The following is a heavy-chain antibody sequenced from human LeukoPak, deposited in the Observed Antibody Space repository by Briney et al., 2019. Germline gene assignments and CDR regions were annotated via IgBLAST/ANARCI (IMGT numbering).Heavy chain of an antibody. CDR3: ARGLSGDFWSGCGMDV. CDR1: GGSISSTSYY. D-gene: IGHD3-3*01. V-gene: IGHV4-39*07. J-gene: IGHJ6*04. CDR2: IYHSGST. Sequence: SETLSLTCTVSGGSISSTSYYWGWIRQPPGKGLEWIGTIYHSGSTNYNPSLKSRVTISVDTSKNQFSLKLSSVTAADTAVYYCARGLSGDFWSGCGMDVWGKGTTVTVSS.